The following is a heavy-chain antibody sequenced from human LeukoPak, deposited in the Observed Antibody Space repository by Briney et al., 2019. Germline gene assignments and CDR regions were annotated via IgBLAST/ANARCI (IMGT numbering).Heavy chain of an antibody. CDR1: GFSLRNEGVV. Sequence: SGPTLVRPTQTLTLTCTFSGFSLRNEGVVVGWIRQPPGKALDWLALIYWDDAERYKSSLQTRLTITKDTSKNQVVLTMTNMDPMDTGTYFCATLGISELLGRGWDYWGQGSLVTVSS. V-gene: IGHV2-5*02. J-gene: IGHJ4*02. D-gene: IGHD3-10*01. CDR2: IYWDDAE. CDR3: ATLGISELLGRGWDY.